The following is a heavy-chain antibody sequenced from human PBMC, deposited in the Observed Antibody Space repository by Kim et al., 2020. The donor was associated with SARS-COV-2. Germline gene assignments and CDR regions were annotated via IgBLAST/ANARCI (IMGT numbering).Heavy chain of an antibody. Sequence: GGSLRLSCAASGFTVSSNYMSWVRQAPGKGLEWVSVIYSGGSTYYADSVKGRFTISRDNSKNTLYLQMNSLRAEDTAVYYCARVGGPPAHGSGFFDYWGQGTLVTVSS. CDR2: IYSGGST. D-gene: IGHD3-10*01. J-gene: IGHJ4*02. CDR1: GFTVSSNY. V-gene: IGHV3-53*01. CDR3: ARVGGPPAHGSGFFDY.